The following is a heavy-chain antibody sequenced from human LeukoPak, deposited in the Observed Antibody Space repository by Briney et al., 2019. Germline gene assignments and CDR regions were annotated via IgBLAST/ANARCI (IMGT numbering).Heavy chain of an antibody. Sequence: GGSLRLSCAASGFTFSSYGMHWVRQAPGKGLEWVAVISYDGSNKYYAGSVKGRFTISRDNSKNTLYLQMNSLRAEDTAVYYCAKDSANIVVVTAIMGYFDYWGQGTLVTVSS. D-gene: IGHD2-21*02. CDR3: AKDSANIVVVTAIMGYFDY. V-gene: IGHV3-30*18. CDR1: GFTFSSYG. CDR2: ISYDGSNK. J-gene: IGHJ4*02.